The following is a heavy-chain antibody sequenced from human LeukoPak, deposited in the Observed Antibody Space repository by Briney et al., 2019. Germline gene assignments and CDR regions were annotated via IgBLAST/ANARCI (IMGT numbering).Heavy chain of an antibody. Sequence: GGSLRLSCAASGFTFSGSAMHWVRQASGKGLEWVGRIRSKAHSYATAYAASVKGRFTISRDDSKNTAYLQMNSLKTEDTAVYYCTGRNNSGWSSGSWGLGTLVTVSS. J-gene: IGHJ5*02. V-gene: IGHV3-73*01. CDR2: IRSKAHSYAT. D-gene: IGHD6-19*01. CDR3: TGRNNSGWSSGS. CDR1: GFTFSGSA.